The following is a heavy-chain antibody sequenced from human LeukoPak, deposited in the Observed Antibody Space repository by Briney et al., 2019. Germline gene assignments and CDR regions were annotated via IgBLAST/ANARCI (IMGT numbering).Heavy chain of an antibody. CDR2: VSGGGGST. CDR3: AKRPATQHFDY. CDR1: GFTFSNYA. J-gene: IGHJ4*02. Sequence: PGGSLRLSCAASGFTFSNYAMSWVRQAPGKGLEWLSTVSGGGGSTYYADSVKGRFTISRDNSKNTLYLQMDSLRAEDTAVYYCAKRPATQHFDYWGQGTLVTVSS. D-gene: IGHD2-15*01. V-gene: IGHV3-23*01.